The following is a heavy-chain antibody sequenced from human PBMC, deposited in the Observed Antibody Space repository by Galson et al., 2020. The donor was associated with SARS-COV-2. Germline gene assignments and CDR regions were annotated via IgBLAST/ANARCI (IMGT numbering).Heavy chain of an antibody. CDR3: ATEGSCTNGVCSYYFYGLDV. CDR1: GFTFSLAW. CDR2: IKSKTDGGTT. Sequence: GESLKISCAASGFTFSLAWLNWVRQAPGKGLEWVGRIKSKTDGGTTDYAAPVKGRFTISRDDSRDTLYLEMNSLTPEDTALYYCATEGSCTNGVCSYYFYGLDVWCQGTTVTVSS. J-gene: IGHJ6*02. V-gene: IGHV3-15*01. D-gene: IGHD2-8*01.